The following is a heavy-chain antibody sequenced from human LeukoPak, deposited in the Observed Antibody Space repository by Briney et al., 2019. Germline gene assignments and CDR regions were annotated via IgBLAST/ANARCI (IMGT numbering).Heavy chain of an antibody. V-gene: IGHV3-7*01. J-gene: IGHJ4*02. CDR1: GFIFRSYW. CDR3: ARDGITCTRDY. Sequence: PGGSLRLSCAASGFIFRSYWMVWVRQAPGKGLEWVASTGEHGFKTYYAASVTGRFTISKDTAKNSLDLQMNSLRAEDTAVYYCARDGITCTRDYWGQGALVTVSS. D-gene: IGHD1-7*01. CDR2: TGEHGFKT.